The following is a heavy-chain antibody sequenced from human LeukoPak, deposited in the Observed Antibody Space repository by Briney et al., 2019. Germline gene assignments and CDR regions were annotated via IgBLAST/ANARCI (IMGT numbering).Heavy chain of an antibody. V-gene: IGHV3-30*02. D-gene: IGHD1-14*01. J-gene: IGHJ4*02. CDR2: IHSDGSKK. CDR1: GFTFSTDG. CDR3: AKGISADSYYLDY. Sequence: GGSLKLSCAAYGFTFSTDGIHWVRQAPGKGLEWVAIIHSDGSKKYNADSVKGRLTISRDNSKNTLYLEINSLRTEDTAVYYCAKGISADSYYLDYWGQGTLVTVSS.